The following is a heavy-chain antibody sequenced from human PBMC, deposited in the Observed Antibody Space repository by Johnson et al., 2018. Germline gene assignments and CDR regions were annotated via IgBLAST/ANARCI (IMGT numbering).Heavy chain of an antibody. V-gene: IGHV3-30*18. Sequence: VQLVETGGGVVQPGRSLRLSCAAPGLSFNNYGMHWVRQAPGKGLEWVAVVSHDGSTTWYADSVQGRFTISRDNSKNTLYLQMNSLRPEDTAIYYCTKDRLSGSSGWYYYGMDVWGQGTTVTVSS. J-gene: IGHJ6*02. CDR3: TKDRLSGSSGWYYYGMDV. D-gene: IGHD6-19*01. CDR2: VSHDGSTT. CDR1: GLSFNNYG.